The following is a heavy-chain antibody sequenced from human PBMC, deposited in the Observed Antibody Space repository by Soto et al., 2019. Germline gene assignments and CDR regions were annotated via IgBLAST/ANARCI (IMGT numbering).Heavy chain of an antibody. Sequence: QLQLQESGPGLVKPSETLSLTCAGSGDSSRGSSSYYWGWIRQPPGKGLAWIATIYYSGSTYYNPSPKSPITISMEPSKNRFSLRLSSVTAADTAVYYCASIILAGYTAYYFDYWGQGTLVTVSS. CDR1: GDSSRGSSSYY. CDR3: ASIILAGYTAYYFDY. V-gene: IGHV4-39*02. D-gene: IGHD3-9*01. J-gene: IGHJ4*02. CDR2: IYYSGST.